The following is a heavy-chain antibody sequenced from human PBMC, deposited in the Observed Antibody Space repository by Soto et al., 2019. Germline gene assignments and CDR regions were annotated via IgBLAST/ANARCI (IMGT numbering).Heavy chain of an antibody. CDR3: AKGYEVSPPVASAWYSNYFYGVDV. CDR2: ISYDGSEK. CDR1: GFSFSKYG. V-gene: IGHV3-30*18. Sequence: QVALVESGGGVVRPGRSLRLSCGASGFSFSKYGMHWVRQAPGEGLEWLSLISYDGSEKWYAESVKGRFTISRDNSKNTLYLQMNILRVDDTAVSFCAKGYEVSPPVASAWYSNYFYGVDVWGRGTTVTVSS. D-gene: IGHD6-19*01. J-gene: IGHJ6*02.